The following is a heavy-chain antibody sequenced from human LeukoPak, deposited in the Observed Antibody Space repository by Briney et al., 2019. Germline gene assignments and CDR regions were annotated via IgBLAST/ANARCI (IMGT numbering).Heavy chain of an antibody. Sequence: ASVKVSCKVSGYTLTELSMHWVRQAPGKGLEWMGGFDTEDGETIYAQKFQGRVTMTEDTSTDTAYMALSSLRSEDTAVYYCATGDAISSGYYWGPLDYWGQGTLVTVSS. D-gene: IGHD3-22*01. V-gene: IGHV1-24*01. CDR1: GYTLTELS. CDR3: ATGDAISSGYYWGPLDY. CDR2: FDTEDGET. J-gene: IGHJ4*02.